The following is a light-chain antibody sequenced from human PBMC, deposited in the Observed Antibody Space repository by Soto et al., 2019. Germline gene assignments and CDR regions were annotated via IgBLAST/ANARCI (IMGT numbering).Light chain of an antibody. Sequence: EMVLTQSPGPLSLSPGERATLSCRASQSVSSTYLAWYQQKPGQAPRLLIYGASSRATGIPDRFSGSGSGTDFTRAITRLEPEDFAVYYCQQYRTFGQGTKVDIK. CDR2: GAS. V-gene: IGKV3-20*01. J-gene: IGKJ1*01. CDR3: QQYRT. CDR1: QSVSSTY.